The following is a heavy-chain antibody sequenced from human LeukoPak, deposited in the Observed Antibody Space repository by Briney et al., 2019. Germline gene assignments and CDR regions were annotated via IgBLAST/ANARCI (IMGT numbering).Heavy chain of an antibody. CDR2: ISYDGSNK. CDR1: GFTFSSYA. J-gene: IGHJ3*02. Sequence: PGGSLRLSCAASGFTFSSYAMHWVRQAPGKGLEWGAVISYDGSNKYYADSVKGRFTISRDNSKNTLYLQMNSLRAEDTAVYYCAREFIYSYERRDAFDIWGQGTMVTVSS. CDR3: AREFIYSYERRDAFDI. V-gene: IGHV3-30-3*01. D-gene: IGHD5-18*01.